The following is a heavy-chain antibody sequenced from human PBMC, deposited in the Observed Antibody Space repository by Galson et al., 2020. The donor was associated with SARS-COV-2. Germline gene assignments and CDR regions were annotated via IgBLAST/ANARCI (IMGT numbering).Heavy chain of an antibody. CDR2: SRNKVNSYTT. V-gene: IGHV3-72*01. CDR3: TRGSNTGYMEH. Sequence: CAASGFIFSDHYMDWVRQAPGKGLEWVARSRNKVNSYTTEYAASVKGRFTISRDDSKTSVYLQMNSLKTEDTAVYYCTRGSNTGYMEHWGQGTLVTVSS. J-gene: IGHJ4*02. D-gene: IGHD6-13*01. CDR1: GFIFSDHY.